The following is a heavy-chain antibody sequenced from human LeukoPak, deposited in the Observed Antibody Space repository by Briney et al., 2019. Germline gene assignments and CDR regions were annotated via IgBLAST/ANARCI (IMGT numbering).Heavy chain of an antibody. Sequence: GGSLRLSCAASGFTFSTYSMTWVRQAPGKGLEWVAVIWYDGSNKYYADSVKGRFTISRDNSKNTLYLQMNSLRAEDTAVYYCARDDCSGGSCYPDYRGQGTLVTVSS. CDR1: GFTFSTYS. V-gene: IGHV3-33*08. CDR2: IWYDGSNK. D-gene: IGHD2-15*01. J-gene: IGHJ4*02. CDR3: ARDDCSGGSCYPDY.